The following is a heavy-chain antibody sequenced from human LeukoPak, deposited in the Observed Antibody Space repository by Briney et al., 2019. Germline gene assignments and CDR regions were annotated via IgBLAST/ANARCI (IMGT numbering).Heavy chain of an antibody. CDR1: GFTFSSYG. CDR2: ISYDGSNK. V-gene: IGHV3-30*18. J-gene: IGHJ4*02. D-gene: IGHD3-10*01. Sequence: PRGSLRLSCAASGFTFSSYGMHWVRQAPGKGLEWVAVISYDGSNKYYADSVKGRFTISRDNSKNTLYLQMNSLRAEDTAVYYCANLWFGELRSAHWGQGTLVTVSS. CDR3: ANLWFGELRSAH.